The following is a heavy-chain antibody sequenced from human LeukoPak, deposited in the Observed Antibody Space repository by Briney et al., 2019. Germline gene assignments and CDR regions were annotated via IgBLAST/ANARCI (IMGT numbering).Heavy chain of an antibody. CDR1: GYTFTDHF. CDR3: ARDYSLNDFDY. Sequence: ASVKVSCKSSGYTFTDHFIHWVRQAPGQGLERVGEINPYNGYTKYAWRLQGRVTMTRDTSISTAFMEVSRLPSDDTAVYYCARDYSLNDFDYWGRGTLVNVAS. CDR2: INPYNGYT. D-gene: IGHD1-1*01. J-gene: IGHJ4*02. V-gene: IGHV1-2*02.